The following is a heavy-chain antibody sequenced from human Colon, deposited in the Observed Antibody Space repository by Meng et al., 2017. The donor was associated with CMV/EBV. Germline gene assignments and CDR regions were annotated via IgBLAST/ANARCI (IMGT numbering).Heavy chain of an antibody. V-gene: IGHV3-74*03. CDR1: TFSNYW. Sequence: TFSNYWINWVRQAPGKGMEWVSRIYNDGSRTTYADFVKGRFTISRDNAKSTLYLQMNSLRVEDTAVYYCTRVRCPARTCEGFDPFDVWGQGTLVTVSS. J-gene: IGHJ3*01. CDR3: TRVRCPARTCEGFDPFDV. D-gene: IGHD2-15*01. CDR2: IYNDGSRT.